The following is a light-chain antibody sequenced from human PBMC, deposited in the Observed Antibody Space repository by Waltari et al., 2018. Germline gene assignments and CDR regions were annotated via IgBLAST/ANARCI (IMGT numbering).Light chain of an antibody. V-gene: IGKV4-1*01. CDR1: QSVLYSSNSNNY. Sequence: DIVMTQSPDSLAVSLGERATINCKSSQSVLYSSNSNNYLGWYQQKQGQPPKLHIYWASTRQSGVPDRFSGSGSGTDFTLTISSLQAEDVAVYYCQQYYNTPWTFGQGTKVEIK. CDR2: WAS. CDR3: QQYYNTPWT. J-gene: IGKJ1*01.